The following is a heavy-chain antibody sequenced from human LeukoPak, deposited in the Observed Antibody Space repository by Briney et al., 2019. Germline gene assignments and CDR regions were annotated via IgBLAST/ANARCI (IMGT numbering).Heavy chain of an antibody. CDR2: MNPNSGNT. D-gene: IGHD6-19*01. V-gene: IGHV1-8*01. Sequence: ASVKVSCKASGYTFTTYDINWVRQATGQGLEWIGWMNPNSGNTGYTQKFQGRVTMTRNTSISTAYMELSSLRSEDTAVYYCARGRGSGHKENWFDPWGQGTLVTVSS. J-gene: IGHJ5*02. CDR1: GYTFTTYD. CDR3: ARGRGSGHKENWFDP.